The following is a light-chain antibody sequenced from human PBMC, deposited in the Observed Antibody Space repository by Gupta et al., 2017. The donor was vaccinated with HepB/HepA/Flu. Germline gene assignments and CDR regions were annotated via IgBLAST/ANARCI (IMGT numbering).Light chain of an antibody. J-gene: IGKJ2*01. V-gene: IGKV3-20*01. CDR2: SGS. CDR1: QSIPSNY. CDR3: HQACSSPLT. Sequence: EIVLTQSPGTLSLSPGTRATLSCGASQSIPSNYLVCYQQKPGQTPRLLIYSGSTRATGIPDRFSGSGSGTEFTLTIIRLVPADFAVYYCHQACSSPLTFGEGTKLENK.